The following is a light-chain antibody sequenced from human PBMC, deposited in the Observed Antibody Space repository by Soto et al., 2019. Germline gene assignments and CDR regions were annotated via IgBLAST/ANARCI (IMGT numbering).Light chain of an antibody. J-gene: IGKJ1*01. CDR3: QQYNSYSRT. CDR1: QSITSW. V-gene: IGKV1-5*03. CDR2: NAS. Sequence: DIQMTQSRSTLSAYVGDRVTITCRASQSITSWLAWYQQKPGKAPNLLISNASSLESGVPSRFSGSGSGTEFTLTISSLQPDDFATYYCQQYNSYSRTFGQGTKVEIK.